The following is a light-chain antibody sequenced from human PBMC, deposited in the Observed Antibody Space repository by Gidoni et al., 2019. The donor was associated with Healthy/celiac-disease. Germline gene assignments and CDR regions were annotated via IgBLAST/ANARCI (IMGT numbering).Light chain of an antibody. J-gene: IGKJ5*01. Sequence: ALRMTQSPSSFSESTGDRVTITCRASQGISSYLAWYQQKPGKAPKLLIYAASTLQSGVPSRFSGSGSGTDFSLTISCLQSEDFATYYCQQYYSYPITFGQGTRLEIK. CDR1: QGISSY. CDR3: QQYYSYPIT. CDR2: AAS. V-gene: IGKV1-8*01.